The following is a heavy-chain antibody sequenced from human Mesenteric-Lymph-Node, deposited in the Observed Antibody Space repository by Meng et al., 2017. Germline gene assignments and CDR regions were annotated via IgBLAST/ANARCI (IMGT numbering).Heavy chain of an antibody. J-gene: IGHJ4*02. V-gene: IGHV3-30*04. CDR1: GFTFSSYA. CDR2: ISYDGSNK. CDR3: ARDMMD. Sequence: GGSLRLSCAASGFTFSSYAMHWVRQAPGKGLEWVAVISYDGSNKYYADSVKGRFTISRDNSKNTLYLQMSSLRAEDTAMYYCARDMMDLGQGTLVTVSS. D-gene: IGHD3-16*01.